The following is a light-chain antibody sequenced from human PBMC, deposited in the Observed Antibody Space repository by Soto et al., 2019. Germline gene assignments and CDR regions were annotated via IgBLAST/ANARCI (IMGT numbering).Light chain of an antibody. CDR3: QQYNSYPWT. CDR1: QSISSW. Sequence: DIQMTQSPSTLSASVGERVTITCRASQSISSWLAWYQQKPGKAPKLLIYDASSMESRVPSRFSGSGSGTDFTLTISSLQPDDFAAYYCQQYNSYPWTFGRGTKVEIK. CDR2: DAS. V-gene: IGKV1-5*01. J-gene: IGKJ1*01.